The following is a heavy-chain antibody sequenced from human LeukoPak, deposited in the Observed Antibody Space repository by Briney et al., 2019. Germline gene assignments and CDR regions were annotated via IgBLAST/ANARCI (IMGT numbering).Heavy chain of an antibody. CDR2: IIPIFGIA. Sequence: GASVKVSCKASGGTFSSYAISWVRQAPGQGLEWMGRIIPIFGIANYAQKFQGRVTITADKSTSTAYMELSSLRSEDTAMYYCAGGMVVTATPFDYWGQGTLVTVSS. D-gene: IGHD2-21*02. J-gene: IGHJ4*02. CDR1: GGTFSSYA. V-gene: IGHV1-69*04. CDR3: AGGMVVTATPFDY.